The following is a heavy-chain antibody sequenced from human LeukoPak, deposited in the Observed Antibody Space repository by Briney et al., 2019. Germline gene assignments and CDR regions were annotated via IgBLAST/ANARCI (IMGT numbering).Heavy chain of an antibody. CDR3: ARGRYGSSYEYFDY. CDR2: ISSSSSYI. D-gene: IGHD3-10*01. Sequence: GGSLRLSCAASGFTFSSYSMNWVRQAPGKGLEWVSSISSSSSYIYYADSVKGRFTISRDNAKNSLYPQMNSLRAEDTAVYYCARGRYGSSYEYFDYWGQGTLVTVSP. CDR1: GFTFSSYS. J-gene: IGHJ4*02. V-gene: IGHV3-21*01.